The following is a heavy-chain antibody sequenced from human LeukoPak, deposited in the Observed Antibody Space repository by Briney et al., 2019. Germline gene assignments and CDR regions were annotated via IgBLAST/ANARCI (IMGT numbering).Heavy chain of an antibody. V-gene: IGHV3-23*01. CDR2: ISGSGGST. J-gene: IGHJ4*02. Sequence: GGSLRLSCAVSGFTFSSYGMSWVRQAPGKGLEWVSGISGSGGSTYYADSVKGRFTISRDNSKSTLYLQMNSLRAEDTALYYCAKEVLGGYSYGYGFANWGQGTLVTVSS. CDR3: AKEVLGGYSYGYGFAN. D-gene: IGHD5-18*01. CDR1: GFTFSSYG.